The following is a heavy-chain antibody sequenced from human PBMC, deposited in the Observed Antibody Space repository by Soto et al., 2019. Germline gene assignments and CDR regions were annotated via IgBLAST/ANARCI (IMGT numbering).Heavy chain of an antibody. CDR2: ISNTGYI. CDR3: ARGSGGSVYS. V-gene: IGHV3-21*01. Sequence: EVQLVESGGGLVKPGGSLRLSCAASGFTFSTYRMNWVRQAPGKGLEWVSSISNTGYIYYADSVKGRFTISRDNANNSLYLQMDSLRAEDTAVYFCARGSGGSVYSWGQGTLVTVSS. D-gene: IGHD3-10*01. CDR1: GFTFSTYR. J-gene: IGHJ4*02.